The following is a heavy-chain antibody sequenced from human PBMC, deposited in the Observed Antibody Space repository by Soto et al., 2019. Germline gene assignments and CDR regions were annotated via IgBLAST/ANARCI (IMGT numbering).Heavy chain of an antibody. J-gene: IGHJ6*02. CDR3: AKVPTTEDYYGMDV. Sequence: PGGSLRLSCAATGFTFSNYGMHWVRQAPGKGLEWVAVISYDGSNKFYADSVRGRFTISRDNSNNTLYLQVNSLRSEDTAVYYCAKVPTTEDYYGMDVWGQGTTVTVSS. CDR2: ISYDGSNK. V-gene: IGHV3-30*18. CDR1: GFTFSNYG.